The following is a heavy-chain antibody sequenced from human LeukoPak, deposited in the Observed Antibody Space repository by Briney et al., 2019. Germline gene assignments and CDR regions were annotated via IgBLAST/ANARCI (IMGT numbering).Heavy chain of an antibody. V-gene: IGHV4-59*01. CDR2: IHYSGSS. D-gene: IGHD5-12*01. J-gene: IGHJ4*02. CDR1: GGSISDYY. CDR3: ARYDRSGYGFDC. Sequence: SETLSLTCTVSGGSISDYYWSWIRQPPGKGLEWIGYIHYSGSSNYNPSLKSRVAISVDTSKNQFSLKLSSVTAADTAVYYCARYDRSGYGFDCWGQGTLVTVSS.